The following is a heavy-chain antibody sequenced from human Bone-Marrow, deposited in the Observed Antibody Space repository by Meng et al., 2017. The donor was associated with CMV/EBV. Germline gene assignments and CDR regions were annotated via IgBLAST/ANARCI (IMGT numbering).Heavy chain of an antibody. J-gene: IGHJ4*02. CDR3: ASFGDSGSSLAF. D-gene: IGHD3-10*01. CDR1: GFTFSSYW. CDR2: IKEDGGEK. V-gene: IGHV3-7*01. Sequence: GESLKISCAASGFTFSSYWMTWVRQAPGRGLEWVANIKEDGGEKYYVDSVKGRFTISRDNAKNSLYLQMNSLRAEDTAVYYCASFGDSGSSLAFWGQGTLVTVSS.